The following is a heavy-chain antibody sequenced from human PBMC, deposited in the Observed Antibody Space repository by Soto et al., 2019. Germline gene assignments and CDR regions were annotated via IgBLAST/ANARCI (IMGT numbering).Heavy chain of an antibody. CDR1: GFTFSNAW. V-gene: IGHV3-15*01. D-gene: IGHD1-26*01. CDR2: IKSKTDGGTT. J-gene: IGHJ4*02. CDR3: TTEVGAKDSDY. Sequence: GGSLRLSCAASGFTFSNAWMSWVRQAPGKGLEWVGRIKSKTDGGTTDYAAPMKGRFTISRDDSKNTLYLQMNSLKTEDTAVYYCTTEVGAKDSDYWGQGTLVTVSS.